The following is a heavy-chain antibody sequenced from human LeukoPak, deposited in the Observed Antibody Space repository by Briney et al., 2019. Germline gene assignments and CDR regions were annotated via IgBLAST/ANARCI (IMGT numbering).Heavy chain of an antibody. D-gene: IGHD3-3*01. CDR3: ARTDFWFWSDAFDI. CDR1: GFTVSSNY. CDR2: IYSGGST. Sequence: GGSLRLSCAASGFTVSSNYMSWVRQAPGKGLEWVSVIYSGGSTYYADSVKGRFTISRDNSKDTLYLQMNSLRAEDTAVYYCARTDFWFWSDAFDIWGQGTMVTVSS. V-gene: IGHV3-53*01. J-gene: IGHJ3*02.